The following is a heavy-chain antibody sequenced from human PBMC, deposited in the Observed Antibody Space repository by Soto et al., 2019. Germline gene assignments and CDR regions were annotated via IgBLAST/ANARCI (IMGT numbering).Heavy chain of an antibody. V-gene: IGHV3-33*01. CDR2: IWYDGTNK. CDR3: AGVPYFDGDNSYSIRGDFDP. D-gene: IGHD2-21*01. Sequence: QAQLVESGGGVVQPGRSLRLSCEASGFTFNIYGMHWVRQAPGRGLAWVAAIWYDGTNKYYGDSVKGRFTISRDNSKNTLYLKMTGLRDEDTAVYYCAGVPYFDGDNSYSIRGDFDPWGQGTLVTVSS. CDR1: GFTFNIYG. J-gene: IGHJ5*02.